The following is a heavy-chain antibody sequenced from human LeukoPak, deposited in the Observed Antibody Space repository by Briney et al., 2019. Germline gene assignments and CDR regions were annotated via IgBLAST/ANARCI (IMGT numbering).Heavy chain of an antibody. J-gene: IGHJ5*02. D-gene: IGHD6-13*01. CDR1: GCSISSYY. Sequence: SETLSLTCTVSGCSISSYYGSWIRQPRGKGLEWIGYIYYSGSTNYNPSLKSRVTISVDTSKNQFSLKLSSVTAADTAVYYCARASYAYSSSWYGGANWFDPWGQGTLVTVSS. CDR3: ARASYAYSSSWYGGANWFDP. CDR2: IYYSGST. V-gene: IGHV4-59*01.